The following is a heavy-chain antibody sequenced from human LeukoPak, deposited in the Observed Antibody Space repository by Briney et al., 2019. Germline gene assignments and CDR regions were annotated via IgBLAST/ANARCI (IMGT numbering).Heavy chain of an antibody. CDR1: GFTFSSYA. J-gene: IGHJ4*02. CDR2: ISGSGGST. Sequence: GGSLRLSCAASGFTFSSYAMSWVRQAPGKGLEWVSAISGSGGSTYYADSVKGRFTISRDNSKNTLYLQMNSLRAEDTAVYYCAKDQRLSSGWYGLNYWGQGTLVTVSS. CDR3: AKDQRLSSGWYGLNY. V-gene: IGHV3-23*01. D-gene: IGHD6-19*01.